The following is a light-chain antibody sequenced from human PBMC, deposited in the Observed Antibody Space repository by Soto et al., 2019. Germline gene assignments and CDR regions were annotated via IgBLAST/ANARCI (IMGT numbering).Light chain of an antibody. CDR3: QQYNSYSQT. CDR1: QSIGSW. Sequence: DIQMTQSPSSLSASVGDRVSITCRGSQSIGSWCACYQQKPGKAPKLLIYDASSLESGVPSRFSGSGSGTEFTLTISSLQPDDFATYYCQQYNSYSQTFGQGTKVDIK. J-gene: IGKJ1*01. CDR2: DAS. V-gene: IGKV1-5*01.